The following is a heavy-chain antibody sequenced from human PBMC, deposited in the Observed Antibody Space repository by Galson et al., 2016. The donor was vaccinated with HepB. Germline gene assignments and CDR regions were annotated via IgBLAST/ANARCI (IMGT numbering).Heavy chain of an antibody. V-gene: IGHV1-69*06. J-gene: IGHJ4*02. CDR2: IIPILGRA. D-gene: IGHD3-22*01. CDR1: GGIFSSYG. Sequence: SVKVSCKASGGIFSSYGISWVRQAPGQGLEWMGGIIPILGRANLAQNFQGRLPITADKSTSTVYMELSSLRSEDTAVYYCARGGQNYYDSSDFYKYYFEYWGQGTLVTVSS. CDR3: ARGGQNYYDSSDFYKYYFEY.